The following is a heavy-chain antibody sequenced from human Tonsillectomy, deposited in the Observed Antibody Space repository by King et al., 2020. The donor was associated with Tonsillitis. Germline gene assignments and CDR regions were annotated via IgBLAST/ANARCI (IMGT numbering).Heavy chain of an antibody. V-gene: IGHV1-8*01. CDR3: ARNHYASGAFDP. J-gene: IGHJ5*02. D-gene: IGHD4-17*01. Sequence: VQLVQSGAEVKKPGASVKVSCKASGYTFTTYDINWVRQTTGQGLEWLGWMSPKSGNTGYAQNFQGRVTMTRDTSISTAYMELSSLRSEDTAVYYCARNHYASGAFDPWGQGTLVTVSS. CDR2: MSPKSGNT. CDR1: GYTFTTYD.